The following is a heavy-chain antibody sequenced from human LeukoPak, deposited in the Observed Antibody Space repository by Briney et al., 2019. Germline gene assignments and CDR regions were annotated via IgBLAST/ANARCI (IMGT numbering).Heavy chain of an antibody. D-gene: IGHD2-21*01. J-gene: IGHJ4*02. CDR2: MNPNTGNV. Sequence: ASVKVSCEASGYTFTSYDINWVRQATGQGLEWMGWMNPNTGNVGYARKFQGRVTMTRDTSISTAYMELSSLRSEDTAVYYCTRDVFSDYWGQGSLVTVPS. CDR3: TRDVFSDY. V-gene: IGHV1-8*01. CDR1: GYTFTSYD.